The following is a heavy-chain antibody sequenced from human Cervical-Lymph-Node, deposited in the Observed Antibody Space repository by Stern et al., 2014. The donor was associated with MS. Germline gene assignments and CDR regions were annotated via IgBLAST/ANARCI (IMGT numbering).Heavy chain of an antibody. CDR3: AVRYCSGGRCYSVPDV. V-gene: IGHV1-46*02. D-gene: IGHD2-15*01. J-gene: IGHJ6*02. CDR2: INSSGAT. CDR1: EYTHNNYL. Sequence: QLVQSGSEVKKPGASVKVSCKASEYTHNNYLIHWVRQAPGQRPDWMGVINSSGATNYAQKVQDRVTMTTDASTSTFYMELSRLRSEDTAVYYCAVRYCSGGRCYSVPDVWGQGTTVIVSS.